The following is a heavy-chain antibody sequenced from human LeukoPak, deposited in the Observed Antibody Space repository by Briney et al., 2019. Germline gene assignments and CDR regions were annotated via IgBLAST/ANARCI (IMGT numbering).Heavy chain of an antibody. Sequence: GGSLRLSCAASGITFSYHSMNWVRQAPGKGLEWVSSISSTTSYIYYADSVKGRFTISRDNAKNSLYLQMNSLRAEDTAVYYCARVTYYYDSSGYSLDAFDIWGQGTMVTVSS. CDR2: ISSTTSYI. V-gene: IGHV3-21*01. J-gene: IGHJ3*02. CDR3: ARVTYYYDSSGYSLDAFDI. CDR1: GITFSYHS. D-gene: IGHD3-22*01.